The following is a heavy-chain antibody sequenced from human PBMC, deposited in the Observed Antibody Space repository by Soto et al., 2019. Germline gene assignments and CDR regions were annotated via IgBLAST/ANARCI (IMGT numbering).Heavy chain of an antibody. CDR3: TTDSAGPFGY. V-gene: IGHV3-15*01. CDR1: GFTFSNAW. CDR2: IKSKIDGGTT. Sequence: GGSLRLSCAASGFTFSNAWMSWVRQAPGKGLEWVGRIKSKIDGGTTDYAAPVKGRFTISRDDSKNTLSLQMNSLKTEDTAVYYCTTDSAGPFGYWGQGTLVTVSS. J-gene: IGHJ4*02.